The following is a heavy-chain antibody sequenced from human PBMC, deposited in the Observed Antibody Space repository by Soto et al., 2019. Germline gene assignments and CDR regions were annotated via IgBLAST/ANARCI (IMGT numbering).Heavy chain of an antibody. J-gene: IGHJ3*02. V-gene: IGHV4-39*01. CDR3: ARSSVATTDAFDI. D-gene: IGHD5-12*01. Sequence: QLQLQESGPGLVKPSETLSLTCTVSGGSISSSSYYWGWIRQPPGKGLEWIGSIYYSGSTYYHPSFKSLITLSVDSSKNQFSLKLSSVTAADTAVYYCARSSVATTDAFDIWGQGTMVTVSS. CDR1: GGSISSSSYY. CDR2: IYYSGST.